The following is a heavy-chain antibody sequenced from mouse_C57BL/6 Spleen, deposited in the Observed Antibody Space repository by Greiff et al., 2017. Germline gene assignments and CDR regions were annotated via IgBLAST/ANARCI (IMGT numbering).Heavy chain of an antibody. D-gene: IGHD1-1*01. CDR3: ARIYYGIDY. Sequence: VQLQQSGPGLVKPSQSLSLTCSVTGYSITSGYYWNWIRQFPGNKLEWMGYISYDGSNNYNPSLKNRISITRDTSKNQFFLKLNSVTTEDTATYYCARIYYGIDYWGQGTTLTVSS. CDR2: ISYDGSN. CDR1: GYSITSGYY. V-gene: IGHV3-6*01. J-gene: IGHJ2*01.